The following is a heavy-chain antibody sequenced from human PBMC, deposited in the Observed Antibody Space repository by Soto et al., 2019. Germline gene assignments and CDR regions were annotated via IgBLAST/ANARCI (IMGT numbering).Heavy chain of an antibody. Sequence: EVQLLESGGGLVQPGGSLRLSCAASGFTFSSYAMSWVRQAPGKGLEWVSAISGSGGSTYYADSVKGRFTISRDNSKNPLYLQMNSLRAGDTAVYYCATLPYGDYEVAYWGQGTLVTVSS. D-gene: IGHD4-17*01. J-gene: IGHJ4*02. CDR2: ISGSGGST. CDR1: GFTFSSYA. V-gene: IGHV3-23*01. CDR3: ATLPYGDYEVAY.